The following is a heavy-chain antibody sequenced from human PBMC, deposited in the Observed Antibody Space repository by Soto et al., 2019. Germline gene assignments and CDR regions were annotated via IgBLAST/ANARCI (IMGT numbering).Heavy chain of an antibody. CDR1: GYTFTSYA. CDR2: INAGNGNT. V-gene: IGHV1-3*01. CDR3: ARDYVEMATIIFDY. J-gene: IGHJ4*02. D-gene: IGHD5-12*01. Sequence: GASVKVSCKASGYTFTSYAMHWVHQAPGQRLEWMGWINAGNGNTKYSQKFQGRVTITRDTSASTAYMELSSLRSEDTAVYYCARDYVEMATIIFDYWGQGTLVTVSS.